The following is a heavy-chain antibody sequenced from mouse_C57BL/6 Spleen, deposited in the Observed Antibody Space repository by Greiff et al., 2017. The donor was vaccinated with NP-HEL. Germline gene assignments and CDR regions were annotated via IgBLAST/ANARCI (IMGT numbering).Heavy chain of an antibody. J-gene: IGHJ4*01. V-gene: IGHV1-9*01. CDR1: GYTFTGYW. D-gene: IGHD1-1*01. CDR2: ILPGSGST. Sequence: VQLQQSGAELMKPGASVKLSCKATGYTFTGYWIEWVKQRPGHGLEWIGEILPGSGSTNYNQKFKGKATFTADTSSNTAYMQLSSLTTEDSAIYYCARTYYYGSSYGNYAMDYWGQGTSVTVSS. CDR3: ARTYYYGSSYGNYAMDY.